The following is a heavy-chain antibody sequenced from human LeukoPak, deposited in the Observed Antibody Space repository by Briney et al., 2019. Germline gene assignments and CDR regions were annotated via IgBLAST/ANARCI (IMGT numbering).Heavy chain of an antibody. V-gene: IGHV4-30-2*01. CDR1: GGSISSGGYY. D-gene: IGHD3-9*01. J-gene: IGHJ6*02. CDR3: ARESGYFDWLGGYYYGMDV. CDR2: IYHSGST. Sequence: SSETLSLTCTVSGGSISSGGYYWSWIRQPPGKGLEWIGYIYHSGSTYYNPSLKSRVTISVDRSKNQFSLKLSSVTAADTAVYYCARESGYFDWLGGYYYGMDVWGQGTTVTVSS.